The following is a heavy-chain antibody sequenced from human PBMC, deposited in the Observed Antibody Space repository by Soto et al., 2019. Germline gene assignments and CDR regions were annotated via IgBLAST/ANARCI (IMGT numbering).Heavy chain of an antibody. D-gene: IGHD2-15*01. CDR2: IYPGDSDT. Sequence: PGESLKISCKGSGYSFTSYWIGWVRQMPGKGLEWMGIIYPGDSDTRYSPSFQGQVTISADKSISTAYLQWSSLKASDTAMYYCASASPPGYCSGGSCYGTWGAFHIRGQGTMLTVSS. CDR1: GYSFTSYW. J-gene: IGHJ3*02. V-gene: IGHV5-51*01. CDR3: ASASPPGYCSGGSCYGTWGAFHI.